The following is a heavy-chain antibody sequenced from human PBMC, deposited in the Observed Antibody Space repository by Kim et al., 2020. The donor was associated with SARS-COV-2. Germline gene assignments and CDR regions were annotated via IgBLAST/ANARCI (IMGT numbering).Heavy chain of an antibody. V-gene: IGHV1-46*01. J-gene: IGHJ6*02. CDR1: GYTFTSYY. D-gene: IGHD6-13*01. CDR3: ARDQDSSSWFIAYYYYGMDV. Sequence: ASVKVSCKASGYTFTSYYMHWVRQAPGQGLEWMGIINPSGGSTSYAQKFQGRVTMTRDTSTSTVYMELSSLRSEDTAVYYCARDQDSSSWFIAYYYYGMDVWGQGTTVTVSS. CDR2: INPSGGST.